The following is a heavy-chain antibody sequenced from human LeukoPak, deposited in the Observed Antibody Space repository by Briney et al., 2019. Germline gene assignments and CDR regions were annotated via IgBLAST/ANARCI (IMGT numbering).Heavy chain of an antibody. CDR2: IYYSGST. CDR3: AREGSSYYYYMDV. J-gene: IGHJ6*03. D-gene: IGHD6-6*01. Sequence: SETLSLTCTVSGGSVSSSTHYWSWIRQPPGKGLEWIGSIYYSGSTYYNPSLKSRVTISVDTSKNQFSLKLSSVTAADTAVYYCAREGSSYYYYMDVWGKGTTVTVSS. V-gene: IGHV4-39*07. CDR1: GGSVSSSTHY.